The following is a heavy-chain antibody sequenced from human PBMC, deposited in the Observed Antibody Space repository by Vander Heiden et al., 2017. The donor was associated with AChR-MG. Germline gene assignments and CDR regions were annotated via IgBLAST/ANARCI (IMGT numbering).Heavy chain of an antibody. CDR3: AKGGHCSGGSCLRAFDY. D-gene: IGHD2-15*01. CDR1: GFTPSSYA. J-gene: IGHJ4*02. Sequence: EVQLLESGGGLVQPGGSLRLSCAASGFTPSSYAMSGVRQGPGKGLEWVSASSGSGNSTYYADSVKGRFTISRDNSKNTLYLQMNSLRAEDTAVYYCAKGGHCSGGSCLRAFDYWGQGTLVTVSS. CDR2: SSGSGNST. V-gene: IGHV3-23*01.